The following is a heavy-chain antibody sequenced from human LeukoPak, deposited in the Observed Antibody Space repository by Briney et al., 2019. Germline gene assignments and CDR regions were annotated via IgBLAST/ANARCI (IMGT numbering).Heavy chain of an antibody. J-gene: IGHJ4*02. CDR3: ARDLTVRCSGGSCYSAFDY. Sequence: GGSLRLSCAASGFTSSSYWMSWVRQAPGKGLEWVANIKQDGSEKYYVDSVKGRFTISRDNAKNSLYLQMNSLRAEDTAVYYCARDLTVRCSGGSCYSAFDYWGQGTLVTVSS. CDR2: IKQDGSEK. CDR1: GFTSSSYW. V-gene: IGHV3-7*01. D-gene: IGHD2-15*01.